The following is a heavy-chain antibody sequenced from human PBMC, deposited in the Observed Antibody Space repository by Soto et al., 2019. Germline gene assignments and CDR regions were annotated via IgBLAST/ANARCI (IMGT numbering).Heavy chain of an antibody. CDR1: GGSFSGYY. V-gene: IGHV4-34*01. J-gene: IGHJ6*03. Sequence: QVQLQQWGAGLLKPSETLSLTCAVYGGSFSGYYWSWIRQPPGKGLEWIGEINHSGSTNYNPSLKSRVTISVDASKNQFSLKLSSVTAADTAVYYCARVSGSPEVYYDYYMDVWGKGTTVTVSS. D-gene: IGHD1-26*01. CDR2: INHSGST. CDR3: ARVSGSPEVYYDYYMDV.